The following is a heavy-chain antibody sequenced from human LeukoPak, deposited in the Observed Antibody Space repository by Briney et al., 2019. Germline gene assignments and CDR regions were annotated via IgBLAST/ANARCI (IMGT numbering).Heavy chain of an antibody. J-gene: IGHJ4*02. Sequence: GSLRLSCAASGFTLSSYGMHWVRQAPGKGLEWVAIISYDGSNKYYADSVKGRFTISRDNSKNTLYLQMNSLRPEDTAVYYCAKDLLCSSTSCYGSGYFDSWGQGTLVTVSS. CDR1: GFTLSSYG. D-gene: IGHD2-2*01. CDR2: ISYDGSNK. V-gene: IGHV3-30*18. CDR3: AKDLLCSSTSCYGSGYFDS.